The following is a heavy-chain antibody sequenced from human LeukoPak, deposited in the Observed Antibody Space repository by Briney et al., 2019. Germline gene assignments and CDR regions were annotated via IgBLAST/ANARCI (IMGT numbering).Heavy chain of an antibody. CDR3: ARHKIGGEFNLIPYNWFDP. Sequence: ASVKVSCKASGYTFTSYDINWVRQATGQGLEWMGWMSPNSGNTGYAQKFQGRVTMTRNTSISTAYMELSSLRSEDTAVYYCARHKIGGEFNLIPYNWFDPWGQGTLVTVSS. V-gene: IGHV1-8*01. CDR2: MSPNSGNT. CDR1: GYTFTSYD. J-gene: IGHJ5*02. D-gene: IGHD3-10*01.